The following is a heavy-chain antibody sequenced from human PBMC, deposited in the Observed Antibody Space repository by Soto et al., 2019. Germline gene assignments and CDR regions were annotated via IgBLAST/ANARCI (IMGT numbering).Heavy chain of an antibody. CDR2: IRVHKGNT. CDR3: VRDLDGSGSYYPDY. J-gene: IGHJ4*02. Sequence: QVHLVQSGVEVKKPGASVKVSCKASGYNFIHYGITWVRQAPGQGLEWMGWIRVHKGNTNYAQKFQGRVTMTTGTSTNPAYMERRSLRPDDTAVYYCVRDLDGSGSYYPDYWGPGTLVIVSS. CDR1: GYNFIHYG. V-gene: IGHV1-18*01. D-gene: IGHD3-10*01.